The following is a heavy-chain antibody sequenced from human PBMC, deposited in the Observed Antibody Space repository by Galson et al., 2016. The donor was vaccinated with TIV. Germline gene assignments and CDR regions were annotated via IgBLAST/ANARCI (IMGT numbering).Heavy chain of an antibody. V-gene: IGHV1-69*06. CDR2: IIPVFGTV. J-gene: IGHJ3*02. D-gene: IGHD3-22*01. CDR1: GGTLSSNA. CDR3: ARNQGSFIDSSCLPSAFDI. Sequence: SVKVSCKASGGTLSSNAFSWLRQAPGQGLEWMGGIIPVFGTVHYAQKFRGRVTITADKSTNTVYMGLTSLPSEDTAVYSCARNQGSFIDSSCLPSAFDIWGQGTTVTVSS.